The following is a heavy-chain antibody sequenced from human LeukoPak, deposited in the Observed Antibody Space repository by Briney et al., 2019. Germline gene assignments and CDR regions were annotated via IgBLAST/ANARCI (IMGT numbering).Heavy chain of an antibody. CDR2: ISYDGSNK. V-gene: IGHV3-30-3*01. J-gene: IGHJ6*02. CDR3: ARDQHSGYDYRSGYYYYGMDV. Sequence: GGSLRLSCAASGFTFSSYAMHWVRQAPGKGLERVAVISYDGSNKYYAGSVKGRFTISRDNSKNTLYLQMNSLRAEDTAVYYCARDQHSGYDYRSGYYYYGMDVWGQGTTVTVSS. D-gene: IGHD5-12*01. CDR1: GFTFSSYA.